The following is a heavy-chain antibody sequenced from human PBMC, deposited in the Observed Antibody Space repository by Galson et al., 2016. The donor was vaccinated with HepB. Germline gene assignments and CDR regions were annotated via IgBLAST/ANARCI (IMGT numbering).Heavy chain of an antibody. CDR3: ARVADTSGWYFDY. J-gene: IGHJ4*02. D-gene: IGHD6-19*01. CDR1: GDSVSSNSAA. CDR2: TYYRSKWCN. Sequence: CAISGDSVSSNSAAWNWIRQSPSRGLEWLGRTYYRSKWCNDYVVSVKSRITINPDTSKNQFSLQLNSVTPEDTAVYYCARVADTSGWYFDYWGQGTLVTVSS. V-gene: IGHV6-1*01.